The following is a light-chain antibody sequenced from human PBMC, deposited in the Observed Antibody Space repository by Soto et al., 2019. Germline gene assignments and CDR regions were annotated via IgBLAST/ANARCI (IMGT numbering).Light chain of an antibody. CDR3: WSYAGRNTYF. J-gene: IGLJ1*01. Sequence: QSVLPQPPSASGSPGQSVSISCTGTVRNVGGYNYVSWYHQIPGKAPKLIIYEVDKRPSGVPDRFSGSKAGSTASLTISGLQAEDEGDYYFWSYAGRNTYFFGSGTRSPS. CDR1: VRNVGGYNY. CDR2: EVD. V-gene: IGLV2-8*01.